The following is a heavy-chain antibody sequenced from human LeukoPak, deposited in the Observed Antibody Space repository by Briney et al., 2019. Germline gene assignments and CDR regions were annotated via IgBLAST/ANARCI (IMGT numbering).Heavy chain of an antibody. CDR3: AITTYSSVWLDF. Sequence: TGGSLRLSCEASGFIFSTYWMHWVRQAPGKELVYVSRINPDGSSTSYADSVKGRFTISRDNAKNTLYLQMNSLRVEDTAVYSCAITTYSSVWLDFWGQEPWSPSPQ. CDR2: INPDGSST. CDR1: GFIFSTYW. D-gene: IGHD6-25*01. V-gene: IGHV3-74*01. J-gene: IGHJ4*02.